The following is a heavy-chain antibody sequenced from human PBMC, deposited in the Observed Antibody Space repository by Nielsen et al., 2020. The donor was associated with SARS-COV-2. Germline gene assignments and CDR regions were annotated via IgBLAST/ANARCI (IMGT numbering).Heavy chain of an antibody. CDR1: GFTFSIYG. J-gene: IGHJ4*02. V-gene: IGHV3-33*01. D-gene: IGHD3-22*01. CDR2: IWYDGSNK. CDR3: ARAPSPDDSSGGGY. Sequence: GESLKISCVASGFTFSIYGMHWVRQAPGKGLEWLANIWYDGSNKYYAGSVKGRFTISRDNSKNTVYLQMNSLRGEDTAVYYCARAPSPDDSSGGGYWGQGTLVTVSS.